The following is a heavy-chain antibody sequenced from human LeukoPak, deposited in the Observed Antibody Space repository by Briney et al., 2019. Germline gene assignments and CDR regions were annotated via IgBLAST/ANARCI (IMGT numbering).Heavy chain of an antibody. Sequence: GASLKISCKGSGYSFTSYWIGWVREMPGKGVEWMGIIYPGDSDTRYSPSFQGQVTISADKSINTAYLQGSSLKASDTAMYYCARQRYSGSHADYWGQGTLVTVSS. CDR3: ARQRYSGSHADY. J-gene: IGHJ4*02. CDR1: GYSFTSYW. D-gene: IGHD1-26*01. V-gene: IGHV5-51*01. CDR2: IYPGDSDT.